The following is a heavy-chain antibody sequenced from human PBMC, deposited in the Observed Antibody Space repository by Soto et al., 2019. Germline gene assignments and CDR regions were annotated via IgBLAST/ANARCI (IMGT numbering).Heavy chain of an antibody. D-gene: IGHD5-18*01. CDR2: IIPIFGTA. CDR3: ARAMSGLWPPKEGAFDI. J-gene: IGHJ3*02. CDR1: GGTFSSYA. V-gene: IGHV1-69*01. Sequence: QVPLVQSGAEVKKPGSSVKVSCKASGGTFSSYAISWVRQAPGQGLEWMGGIIPIFGTANYAQKFQGRVTITADESTSTAYMELSSLRSEDTAVYYCARAMSGLWPPKEGAFDIWGQGTMVTVSS.